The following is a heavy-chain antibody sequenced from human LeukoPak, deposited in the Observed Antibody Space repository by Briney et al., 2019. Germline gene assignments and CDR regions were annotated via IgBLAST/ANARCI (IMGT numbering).Heavy chain of an antibody. V-gene: IGHV4-34*01. J-gene: IGHJ4*02. CDR3: ARAGGYSYGYEFDY. D-gene: IGHD5-18*01. CDR1: GGSFSGYY. CDR2: INHSGST. Sequence: SETLSLTCAVYGGSFSGYYWSWIRQPPGKGLEWIGEINHSGSTNYNPSLKSRVTISVDTSKNQFSLKLSSVTAADTAVYYCARAGGYSYGYEFDYWGQGTLVTVSS.